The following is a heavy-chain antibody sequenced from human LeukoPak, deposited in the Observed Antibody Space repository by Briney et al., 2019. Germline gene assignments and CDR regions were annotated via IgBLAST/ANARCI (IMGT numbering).Heavy chain of an antibody. CDR2: IYPGDSDT. D-gene: IGHD6-19*01. CDR1: GYSFTSYW. J-gene: IGHJ4*02. CDR3: ARHVYSSGWYYFDY. V-gene: IGHV5-51*01. Sequence: GESLKISCKGSGYSFTSYWIGWVRQMPGKGLEWMGSIYPGDSDTRYSPSFRGQVTISADKSISTAYLQWSSLKASDTAMYYCARHVYSSGWYYFDYWGQGTLVTVSS.